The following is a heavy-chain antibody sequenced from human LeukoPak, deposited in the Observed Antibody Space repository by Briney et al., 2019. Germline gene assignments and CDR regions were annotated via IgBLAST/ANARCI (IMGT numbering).Heavy chain of an antibody. CDR1: GFPFSSYA. CDR3: AKERGYGYNHIDY. D-gene: IGHD5-24*01. J-gene: IGHJ4*02. V-gene: IGHV3-23*01. Sequence: GGSLRLSCEASGFPFSSYAMNWVRQAPGKGLEWVSTISGSGGSTYYADSVKGRFTISRDKSTNTVYLQMNSLRAEDTAVYYCAKERGYGYNHIDYWGQGTLVTVSS. CDR2: ISGSGGST.